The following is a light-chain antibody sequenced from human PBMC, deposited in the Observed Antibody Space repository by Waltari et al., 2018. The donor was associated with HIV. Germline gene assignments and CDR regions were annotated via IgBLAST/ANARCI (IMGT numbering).Light chain of an antibody. Sequence: DIQMTQSPASLSASIGDRVTITCQASQDINNNLNWYQQKPGKAPNLLIYDASNLETGVPSRFSGSGSGTDFTLTISRLEPEDFAVYYCQHYDSSYMYTFGQGTKLEIK. CDR2: DAS. CDR1: QDINNN. V-gene: IGKV1-33*01. CDR3: QHYDSSYMYT. J-gene: IGKJ2*01.